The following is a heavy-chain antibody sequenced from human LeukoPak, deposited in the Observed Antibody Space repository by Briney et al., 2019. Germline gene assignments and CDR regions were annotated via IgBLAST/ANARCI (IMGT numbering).Heavy chain of an antibody. D-gene: IGHD7-27*01. V-gene: IGHV1-2*02. CDR2: INANSGGT. Sequence: ASVKVSFKASGYTVTVYYMHWVRQAPGQGLEWMGWINANSGGTNYAQNFQGRVTMTRDTSSSTAYMELSRLRSADTAVYYCARDCNWGSLRCAFDIWRQGTMVTVSS. CDR3: ARDCNWGSLRCAFDI. CDR1: GYTVTVYY. J-gene: IGHJ3*02.